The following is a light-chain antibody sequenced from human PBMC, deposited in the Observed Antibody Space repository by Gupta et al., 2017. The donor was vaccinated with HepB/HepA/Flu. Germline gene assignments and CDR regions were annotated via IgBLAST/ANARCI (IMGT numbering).Light chain of an antibody. CDR1: QSVSSN. Sequence: EIVMTQSPATLSVSPGERATLSCRASQSVSSNLAWYQQKPGHPPRLLIYGASTRATGIPARFSGSGCGTEFTLTISSLQSEDFAVYYCQHYSNWPPYTFGRGTKLEIK. V-gene: IGKV3-15*01. CDR3: QHYSNWPPYT. CDR2: GAS. J-gene: IGKJ2*01.